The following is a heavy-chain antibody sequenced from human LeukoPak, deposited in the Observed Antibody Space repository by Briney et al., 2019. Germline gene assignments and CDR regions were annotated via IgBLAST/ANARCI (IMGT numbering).Heavy chain of an antibody. J-gene: IGHJ4*02. CDR2: INHSGST. CDR1: GGSFSGYY. Sequence: SETLSLTCAVYGGSFSGYYWSWLRQPPGKGLEWIGEINHSGSTNYNPSLKSRVTISVDTSKNQFALTLCSVTAADTAVYYCARGRGDFWSGYYPFFFDYWGQGTLVTVSS. V-gene: IGHV4-34*01. D-gene: IGHD3-3*01. CDR3: ARGRGDFWSGYYPFFFDY.